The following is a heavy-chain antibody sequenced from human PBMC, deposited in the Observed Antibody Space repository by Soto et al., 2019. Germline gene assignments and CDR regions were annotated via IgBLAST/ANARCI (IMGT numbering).Heavy chain of an antibody. J-gene: IGHJ4*02. Sequence: PGGSLRLSCAASGFTFSNYAMTWVRQAPGKGLEWVSASTGSGTTTYYADSVTGRFTISRDNSKNTLYLQMNSLRAEDTAVYYCAKLYNWSDVRPFDYWGQGILVTVSS. CDR2: STGSGTTT. D-gene: IGHD1-1*01. V-gene: IGHV3-23*01. CDR1: GFTFSNYA. CDR3: AKLYNWSDVRPFDY.